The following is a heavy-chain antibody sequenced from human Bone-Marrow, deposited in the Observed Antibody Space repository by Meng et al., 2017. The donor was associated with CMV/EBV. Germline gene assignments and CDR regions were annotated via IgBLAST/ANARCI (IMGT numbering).Heavy chain of an antibody. CDR3: ARGRYCSSTSCFRYAFDI. V-gene: IGHV4-34*01. Sequence: GSLRLSCAVYGGSFSGYYWSWIRQPPGKGLEWIGEINHSGSTNYNPSLKSRVTISVDTSKNQFSLKLSSVTAADTAVYYCARGRYCSSTSCFRYAFDIWGQGTMVTVS. D-gene: IGHD2-2*01. CDR1: GGSFSGYY. CDR2: INHSGST. J-gene: IGHJ3*02.